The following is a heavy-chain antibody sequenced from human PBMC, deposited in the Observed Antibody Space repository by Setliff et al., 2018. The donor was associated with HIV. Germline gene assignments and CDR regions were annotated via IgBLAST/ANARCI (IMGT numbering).Heavy chain of an antibody. J-gene: IGHJ4*02. CDR3: ARYSPRGYTLTGPY. V-gene: IGHV4-61*01. CDR2: IYYSGST. D-gene: IGHD6-25*01. CDR1: GGSVSSGSYY. Sequence: KPSETLSLTCTVSGGSVSSGSYYWSWIRQPPGKGLEWVGYIYYSGSTKHNPSLKSRVTISLDTSKNQFSLKLTSVTAADTAVDYCARYSPRGYTLTGPYWGQGTLVTVSS.